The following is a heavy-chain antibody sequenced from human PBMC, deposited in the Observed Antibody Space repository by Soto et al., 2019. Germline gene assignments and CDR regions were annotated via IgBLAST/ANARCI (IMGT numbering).Heavy chain of an antibody. CDR1: GVTFSSYA. J-gene: IGHJ5*02. CDR2: IIPIFGTA. V-gene: IGHV1-69*06. Sequence: GASVKVSCKASGVTFSSYAISWVRQAPGQGLEWMGGIIPIFGTANYAQKFQGRVTITADKSTSTAYMELSSLRSEDTAVYYCARDRLDYGDSRPNNWFDPWGQGTLVTVSS. CDR3: ARDRLDYGDSRPNNWFDP. D-gene: IGHD4-17*01.